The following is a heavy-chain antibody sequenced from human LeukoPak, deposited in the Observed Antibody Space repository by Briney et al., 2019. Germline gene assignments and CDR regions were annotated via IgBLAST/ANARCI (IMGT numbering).Heavy chain of an antibody. V-gene: IGHV3-20*04. CDR1: GFTFDDYG. CDR2: INWSGSST. CDR3: ARVPHYYGSGTYLSYFDY. Sequence: PGGSLRLSCAASGFTFDDYGMSWVRQAPGKGLEWVSGINWSGSSTGYADSVKGRFTISRDNAKNSLYLQMNSLRAEDTALYYCARVPHYYGSGTYLSYFDYWGQGTLVTVSS. D-gene: IGHD3-10*01. J-gene: IGHJ4*02.